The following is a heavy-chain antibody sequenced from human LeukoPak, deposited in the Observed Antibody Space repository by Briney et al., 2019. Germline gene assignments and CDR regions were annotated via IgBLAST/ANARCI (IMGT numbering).Heavy chain of an antibody. CDR3: ARTYSSSWYGWPTPYYGMDF. J-gene: IGHJ6*02. V-gene: IGHV1-69*01. D-gene: IGHD6-13*01. Sequence: ASVKVSCKASGGTFSSYAISWVRQAPGQGLEWMGGIITIFGTANYAQKFQGRVTITADESTSTAYMELSSLRSEDTAVYYCARTYSSSWYGWPTPYYGMDFWGQGTTVTVSS. CDR1: GGTFSSYA. CDR2: IITIFGTA.